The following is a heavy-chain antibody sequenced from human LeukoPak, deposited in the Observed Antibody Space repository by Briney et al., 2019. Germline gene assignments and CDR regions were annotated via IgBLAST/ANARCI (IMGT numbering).Heavy chain of an antibody. D-gene: IGHD6-19*01. CDR2: IYSSGST. J-gene: IGHJ4*02. Sequence: SETLSLTCTVSSDSINSGNYYWNWIRQPAGKGLAWIGRIYSSGSTNYNPSLKSRVTISVDTSKNQFSLKLSSVTAADTAVYYCARYEAVAGVFDYWGQGTLVTVSS. CDR1: SDSINSGNYY. CDR3: ARYEAVAGVFDY. V-gene: IGHV4-61*02.